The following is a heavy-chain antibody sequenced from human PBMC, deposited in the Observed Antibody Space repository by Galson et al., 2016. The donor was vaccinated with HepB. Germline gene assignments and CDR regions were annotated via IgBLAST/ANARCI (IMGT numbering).Heavy chain of an antibody. CDR3: ARDQTRRGPTTFDN. V-gene: IGHV3-74*03. CDR2: ISSDGLTT. D-gene: IGHD1-26*01. Sequence: SLRLSCAASGFTFRTYWMHWVRQSPGMGLVWVSRISSDGLTTTYADSVKGRFTISRDNGRNTLYLQMNSPRAEDTGVYYCARDQTRRGPTTFDNWGQGTLVTVSS. J-gene: IGHJ4*02. CDR1: GFTFRTYW.